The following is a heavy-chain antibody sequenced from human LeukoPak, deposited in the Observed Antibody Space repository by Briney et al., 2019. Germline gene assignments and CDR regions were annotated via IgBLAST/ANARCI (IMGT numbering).Heavy chain of an antibody. Sequence: SETLSLTCTVSGGSISSYYWGWIRQPPGKGLEWIGTIYYSGSTYYNPSLMSRVAISVDTSKNQFSLKLTSVTAADMAVYFCARIFRGYSGGSWYKSWFDPWGQGTLVTVSS. V-gene: IGHV4-39*07. CDR3: ARIFRGYSGGSWYKSWFDP. CDR2: IYYSGST. CDR1: GGSISSYY. D-gene: IGHD2-15*01. J-gene: IGHJ5*02.